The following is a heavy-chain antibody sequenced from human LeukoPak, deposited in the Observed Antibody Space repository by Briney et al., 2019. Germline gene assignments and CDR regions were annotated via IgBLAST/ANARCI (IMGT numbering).Heavy chain of an antibody. CDR3: AKSKDYDPLSYYFGY. V-gene: IGHV3-23*01. J-gene: IGHJ4*02. Sequence: GGSLRLSCAASGFTFSSYAMSWVRQAPGKGLEWVSATSGSGGSTYYADSVKGRFTISRDHSKNTLYLQMNSLRGEDTAVYYCAKSKDYDPLSYYFGYWGQGTLVTVSS. CDR1: GFTFSSYA. D-gene: IGHD3-3*01. CDR2: TSGSGGST.